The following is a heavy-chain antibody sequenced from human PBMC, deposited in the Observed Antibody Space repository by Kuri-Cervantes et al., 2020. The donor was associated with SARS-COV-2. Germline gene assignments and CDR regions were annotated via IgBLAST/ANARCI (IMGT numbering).Heavy chain of an antibody. CDR1: GYTFTSYG. J-gene: IGHJ4*02. V-gene: IGHV1-18*01. CDR3: ARYGFRMVRGANPESYYFDY. CDR2: ISAYNGNT. D-gene: IGHD3-10*01. Sequence: ASVKVSCKASGYTFTSYGISWVRQAPGQGLEWMGRISAYNGNTNYAQKLQGRVTMTTDTSTSTAYMELRSLRSDDTAVYYCARYGFRMVRGANPESYYFDYWGQGTLVTVSS.